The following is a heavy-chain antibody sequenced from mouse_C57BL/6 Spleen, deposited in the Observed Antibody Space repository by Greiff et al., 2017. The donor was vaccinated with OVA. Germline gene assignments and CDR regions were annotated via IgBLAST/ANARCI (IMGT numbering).Heavy chain of an antibody. CDR1: GYTFTDYE. J-gene: IGHJ3*01. V-gene: IGHV1-15*01. Sequence: QVQLQQSGAELVRPGASVTLSCKASGYTFTDYEMHWVKQTPVHGLEWIGAIDPETGGTAYNQKFKGKAILTADKSSSTAYMELRSLTSEDSAVYYCTRSLLLRYSSGYPFAYWGQGTLVTVSA. CDR3: TRSLLLRYSSGYPFAY. D-gene: IGHD3-2*02. CDR2: IDPETGGT.